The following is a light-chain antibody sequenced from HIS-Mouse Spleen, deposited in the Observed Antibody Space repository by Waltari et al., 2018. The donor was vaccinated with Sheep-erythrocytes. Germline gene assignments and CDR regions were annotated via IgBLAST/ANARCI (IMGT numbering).Light chain of an antibody. CDR2: QDS. V-gene: IGLV3-1*01. CDR3: QAWDSSIYV. Sequence: SYELTQPPSVSVSPGQTASITCSGDKLGDKYACWYQQKPGQSPVLVIYQDSKRPSGIPERFAGSKAGNTATLTISGTQAMDEADYYCQAWDSSIYVFGTGTKVTVL. CDR1: KLGDKY. J-gene: IGLJ1*01.